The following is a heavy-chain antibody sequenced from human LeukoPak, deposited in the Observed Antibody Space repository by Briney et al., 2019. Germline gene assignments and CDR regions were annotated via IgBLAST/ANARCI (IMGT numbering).Heavy chain of an antibody. CDR3: AKDICGGDCYPHGGY. J-gene: IGHJ4*02. CDR2: IPYDGSNK. D-gene: IGHD2-21*01. Sequence: GGSLGLSCGASGFTFSNYGMHWVRQAPGKGLEWVAFIPYDGSNKYYADSLKGRFTISRDNSKDTLYLQMNSLRAEDTAIYYCAKDICGGDCYPHGGYWGQGTLVTVSS. V-gene: IGHV3-30*02. CDR1: GFTFSNYG.